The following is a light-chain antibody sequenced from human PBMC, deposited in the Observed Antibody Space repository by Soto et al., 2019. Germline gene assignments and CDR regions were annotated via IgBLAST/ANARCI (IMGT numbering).Light chain of an antibody. Sequence: DIQMTQSPSSLSTSVGERVTITCQASQDISNSLNWYQQKPWKAPNLLIYEASKLQTGVPSRLTGGGSGTHFTFAIRKLQPADIATYYCQQYDTLPPYTFGLGTTLEIK. CDR3: QQYDTLPPYT. V-gene: IGKV1-33*01. CDR2: EAS. J-gene: IGKJ2*01. CDR1: QDISNS.